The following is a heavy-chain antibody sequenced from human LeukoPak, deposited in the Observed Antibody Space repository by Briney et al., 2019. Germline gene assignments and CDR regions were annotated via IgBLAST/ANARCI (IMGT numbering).Heavy chain of an antibody. Sequence: ASVKVSCKASGYTFTSYDINWVRQATGQGLGWMGWMNPNGGNTGYAQKFQGRVTMTRNTSISTAYMELSSLRSEDTAVYYCARGMEVTTYDYWGQGTLVTVSS. CDR3: ARGMEVTTYDY. J-gene: IGHJ4*02. D-gene: IGHD4-17*01. CDR2: MNPNGGNT. CDR1: GYTFTSYD. V-gene: IGHV1-8*01.